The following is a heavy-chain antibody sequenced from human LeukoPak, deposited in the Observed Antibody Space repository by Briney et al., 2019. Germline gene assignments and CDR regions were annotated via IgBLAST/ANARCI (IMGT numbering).Heavy chain of an antibody. V-gene: IGHV4-61*08. CDR3: ARGYCRDDICQVFPY. D-gene: IGHD2-15*01. Sequence: SETLSLTCAVSGGSMSSGGYSWSWIRQPPGKGLEWIGYMSYSGRTDYGPSLKSRVTTSVDTSKNQFHLKMRYVPAADTGVHYCARGYCRDDICQVFPYWGQGTLVTVSS. CDR1: GGSMSSGGYS. J-gene: IGHJ4*02. CDR2: MSYSGRT.